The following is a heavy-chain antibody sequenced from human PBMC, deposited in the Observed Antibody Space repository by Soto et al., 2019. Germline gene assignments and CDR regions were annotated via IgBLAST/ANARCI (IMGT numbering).Heavy chain of an antibody. V-gene: IGHV4-4*07. CDR3: ARVVNYYGSGIPAFDAFDI. CDR1: GGSISSYY. D-gene: IGHD3-10*01. CDR2: IYTSGST. Sequence: KPSETLSLTCTVSGGSISSYYWSWIRQPAGKGLEWIGRIYTSGSTNYNPSLKSRVTMSVDTPKNQFSLKLSSVTAADTAVYYCARVVNYYGSGIPAFDAFDIWGQGTMVTVSS. J-gene: IGHJ3*02.